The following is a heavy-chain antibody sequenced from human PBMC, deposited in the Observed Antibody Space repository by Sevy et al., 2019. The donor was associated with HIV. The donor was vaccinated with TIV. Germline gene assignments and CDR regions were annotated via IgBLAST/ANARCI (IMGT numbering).Heavy chain of an antibody. J-gene: IGHJ4*02. CDR1: GFTFGDYW. D-gene: IGHD3-16*01. V-gene: IGHV3-7*01. Sequence: GGSLRLSCAASGFTFGDYWLTWVRQVPGKGLEWVANIKQGGSETYYADSVKGRFSISRDNAKNSLYLQMNSLRAEDTAXXYXARCQPDNYYHDGAXYYXLXXXHWGQGALVTVSS. CDR3: ARCQPDNYYHDGAXYYXLXXXH. CDR2: IKQGGSET.